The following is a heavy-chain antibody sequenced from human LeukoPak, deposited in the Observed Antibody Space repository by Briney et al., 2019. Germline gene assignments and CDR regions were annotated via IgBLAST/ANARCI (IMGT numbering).Heavy chain of an antibody. CDR2: ISSSSSYI. CDR3: ARYTGRRSL. Sequence: GGSLRLSCAASGFTFSSYSMNWVRQAPGKGLKWGSSISSSSSYIYYADSVKCRFTISRHNAKNSLYLQMNRLRAEDTAVYYCARYTGRRSLWCQGTLVTVSS. J-gene: IGHJ4*02. D-gene: IGHD2-2*02. V-gene: IGHV3-21*01. CDR1: GFTFSSYS.